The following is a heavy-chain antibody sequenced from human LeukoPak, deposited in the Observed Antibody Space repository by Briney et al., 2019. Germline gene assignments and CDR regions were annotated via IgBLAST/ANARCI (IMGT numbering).Heavy chain of an antibody. CDR1: GDSISDYY. D-gene: IGHD5-12*01. Sequence: SETLSLTCTVSGDSISDYYWNWIRQPPGKGLEWIGYIYYNGSTNYNPSLKSRVTISVDTSKNQFSLKLSSVTAADTAVYYCARHGGYSGYDWAGEYYFDYWGQGTLVTVSS. CDR2: IYYNGST. J-gene: IGHJ4*02. V-gene: IGHV4-59*08. CDR3: ARHGGYSGYDWAGEYYFDY.